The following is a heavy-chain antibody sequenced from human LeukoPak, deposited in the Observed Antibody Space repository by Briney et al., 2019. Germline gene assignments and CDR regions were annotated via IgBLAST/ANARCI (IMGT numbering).Heavy chain of an antibody. CDR1: GGSFSGYY. V-gene: IGHV4-34*01. Sequence: SETLSLTCAVYGGSFSGYYWSWIRQPPGKGLEWIGEINHSGSTNYNPSLKSRVTISVDTSKNQFSLKLSSVTAADTAVYYCAVRYYDFWSGYYTDDYWGRGTLVTVSS. J-gene: IGHJ4*02. CDR2: INHSGST. D-gene: IGHD3-3*01. CDR3: AVRYYDFWSGYYTDDY.